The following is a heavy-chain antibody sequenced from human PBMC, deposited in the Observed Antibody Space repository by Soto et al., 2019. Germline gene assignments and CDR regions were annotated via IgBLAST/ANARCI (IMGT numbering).Heavy chain of an antibody. Sequence: ASVKVSCKASGGTFSSYTISWVRQAPGQGLEWMGRIIPILGIANYAQKFQGRVTITADKSTSTAYMELSSLRSEDTAVYYCAREGTGTGYFDYWGQGTLVTVSS. V-gene: IGHV1-69*04. D-gene: IGHD1-1*01. CDR2: IIPILGIA. CDR3: AREGTGTGYFDY. J-gene: IGHJ4*02. CDR1: GGTFSSYT.